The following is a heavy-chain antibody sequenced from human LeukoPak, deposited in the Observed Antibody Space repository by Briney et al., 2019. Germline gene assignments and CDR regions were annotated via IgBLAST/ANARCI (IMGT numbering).Heavy chain of an antibody. CDR2: IYSGGST. V-gene: IGHV3-53*01. D-gene: IGHD1-26*01. CDR3: ARGGSYLSAFDI. CDR1: GFTVSSNY. J-gene: IGHJ3*02. Sequence: PAGGSLRLSCAASGFTVSSNYMSWVRQAPGKGLEWVSIIYSGGSTFYADSVKGRFTISRDNSKNTLYLQMNSLRAEDTAVYYCARGGSYLSAFDIWGQGTMVTASS.